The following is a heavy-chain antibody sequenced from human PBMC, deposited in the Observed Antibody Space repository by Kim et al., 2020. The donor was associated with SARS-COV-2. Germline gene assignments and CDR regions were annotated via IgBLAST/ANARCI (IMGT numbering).Heavy chain of an antibody. V-gene: IGHV1-3*01. D-gene: IGHD2-15*01. CDR1: GYTFTSYA. CDR3: ARYTLGYCSGGSCYGGYYYYYGMDV. CDR2: INAGNGNT. Sequence: ASVKVSCKASGYTFTSYAMHWVRQAPGQRLEWMGWINAGNGNTKYSQKFQGRVTITRDTSASTAYMELSSLRSEDTAVYYCARYTLGYCSGGSCYGGYYYYYGMDVWGQGTTVTVSS. J-gene: IGHJ6*02.